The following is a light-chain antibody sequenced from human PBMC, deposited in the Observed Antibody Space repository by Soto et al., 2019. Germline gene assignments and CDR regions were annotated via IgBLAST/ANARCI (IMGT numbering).Light chain of an antibody. V-gene: IGLV2-14*03. CDR3: ISYTDRQSYL. Sequence: QSVLTQPASVSGSPGQSITISCSGTSSDIGSYNHVAWYQQFPGKSPKLMIYAVSDRPSGVSDRSSGSKSGITASLTISGLQTEDEADYYCISYTDRQSYLFGTGTKVTVL. J-gene: IGLJ1*01. CDR2: AVS. CDR1: SSDIGSYNH.